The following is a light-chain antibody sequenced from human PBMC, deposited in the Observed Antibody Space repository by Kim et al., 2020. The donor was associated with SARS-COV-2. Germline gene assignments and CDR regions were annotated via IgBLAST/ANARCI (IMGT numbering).Light chain of an antibody. J-gene: IGLJ2*01. CDR1: KVGDKY. V-gene: IGLV3-1*01. CDR3: QAWDSSKV. Sequence: SYELTQPPSVSVSPGQTASITCSGDKVGDKYVSWYQQRPGQSPVLVIYQDSKRPSGIPERFSGSNSGNTATLTISGTQALDEADYYCQAWDSSKVFGGGTQLTVL. CDR2: QDS.